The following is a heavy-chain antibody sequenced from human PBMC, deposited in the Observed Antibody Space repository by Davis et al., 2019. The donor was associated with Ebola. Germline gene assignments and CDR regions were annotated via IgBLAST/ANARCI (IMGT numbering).Heavy chain of an antibody. CDR1: GFTFSGSA. CDR2: IRSKANSYAT. J-gene: IGHJ4*02. Sequence: GESLKISCAASGFTFSGSAMHWVRQASGKGLEWVGRIRSKANSYATAYAASVKGRFTISRDDSKNTAYLQMSSLKTEDTAVYYCSGGFDYWGQGTLVTVSS. CDR3: SGGFDY. D-gene: IGHD2-15*01. V-gene: IGHV3-73*01.